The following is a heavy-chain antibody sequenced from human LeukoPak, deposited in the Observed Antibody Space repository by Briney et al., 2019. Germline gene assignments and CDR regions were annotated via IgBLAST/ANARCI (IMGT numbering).Heavy chain of an antibody. CDR2: ISGSGGST. D-gene: IGHD6-13*01. CDR3: AKDGIAAHYY. Sequence: PGGSLRLSCAASGFTFSDYWMTWVRQAPGKGLEWVSAISGSGGSTYYADSVKGRFTISRDNSKNTLYLQMNSLRAEDTAVYYCAKDGIAAHYYWGQGTLVTVSS. J-gene: IGHJ4*02. V-gene: IGHV3-23*01. CDR1: GFTFSDYW.